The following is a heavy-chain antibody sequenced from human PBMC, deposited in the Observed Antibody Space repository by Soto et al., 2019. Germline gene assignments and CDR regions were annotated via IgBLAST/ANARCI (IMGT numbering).Heavy chain of an antibody. V-gene: IGHV3-30-3*01. CDR2: ISYDGSDK. Sequence: GGSLRLSCAASGFTFSSYAMHWVRQAPGKGQEWVALISYDGSDKDYADSVKGRFTISRDNSRNTLFLQMNSLRDEDTAVYYCAIDYYRYYDSSGYYRSPAYRGQRTLVTVSS. J-gene: IGHJ4*02. CDR3: AIDYYRYYDSSGYYRSPAY. CDR1: GFTFSSYA. D-gene: IGHD3-22*01.